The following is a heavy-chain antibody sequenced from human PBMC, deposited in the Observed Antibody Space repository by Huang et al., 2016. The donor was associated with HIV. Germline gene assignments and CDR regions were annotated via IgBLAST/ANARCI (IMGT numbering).Heavy chain of an antibody. CDR1: GFTFNKYA. CDR2: ISGNGNKT. CDR3: TVLLDY. V-gene: IGHV3-23*01. Sequence: EVKVLESGGGLVQPGGSLRLSCVASGFTFNKYAMSWVRQAPGKGLAWVYIISGNGNKTYYADSVKGRFTSSRDNSKNTVYLQMNSLRAEDAALYHCTVLLDYWGQGTPVTVSS. J-gene: IGHJ4*02.